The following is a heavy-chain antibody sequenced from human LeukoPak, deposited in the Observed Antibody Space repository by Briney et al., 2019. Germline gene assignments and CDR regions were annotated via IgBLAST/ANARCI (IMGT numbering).Heavy chain of an antibody. CDR2: INPSGGST. V-gene: IGHV1-46*01. D-gene: IGHD1-26*01. Sequence: ASVKVSCKASGYTFTSYYMHWVRQAPGQGLEWMGIINPSGGSTSYAQKFQGRVTMTRDMSTSTDYMELSSLRSEDTVVYYCARDQSGEWELVSGWWFDPWGQGTLVTVSS. J-gene: IGHJ5*02. CDR3: ARDQSGEWELVSGWWFDP. CDR1: GYTFTSYY.